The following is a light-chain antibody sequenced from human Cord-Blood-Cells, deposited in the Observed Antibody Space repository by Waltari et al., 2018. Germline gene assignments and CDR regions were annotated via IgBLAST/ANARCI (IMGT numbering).Light chain of an antibody. Sequence: DIQSTQSPSSLSASVGDRATITCRASHSISSYLNWYHQIPGKAPKLLIYAASSLQSGVPSRFSGSGSGTDFTLTISSLQPEDFATYYCQQSYSTPYTFGQGTKLEIK. CDR1: HSISSY. J-gene: IGKJ2*01. V-gene: IGKV1-39*01. CDR2: AAS. CDR3: QQSYSTPYT.